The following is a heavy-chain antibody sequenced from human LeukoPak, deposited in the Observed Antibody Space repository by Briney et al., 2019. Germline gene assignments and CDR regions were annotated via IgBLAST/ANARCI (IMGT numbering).Heavy chain of an antibody. V-gene: IGHV3-23*01. CDR3: AKRGESIVVPGMYYFGS. J-gene: IGHJ4*02. Sequence: GGSLRLSCAASGFIFSNYAMTWVRPAPGKGLEWVSVISGGGAATYYADSVKGRFTISRDNSKNTLYVQMNSLRAEDTAVYYCAKRGESIVVPGMYYFGSWGLGTLVTVSS. D-gene: IGHD2-2*01. CDR2: ISGGGAAT. CDR1: GFIFSNYA.